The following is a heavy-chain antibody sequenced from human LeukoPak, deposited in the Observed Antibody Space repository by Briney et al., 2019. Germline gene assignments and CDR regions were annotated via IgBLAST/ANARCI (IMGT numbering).Heavy chain of an antibody. CDR3: ARAPRGGYKTYSDY. CDR1: GGSISSHY. CDR2: LYYSGST. Sequence: SETLSLTCTVSGGSISSHYWSWIRQPPGKGLEWIGYLYYSGSTNYNPSLKSRVTISVDTSKNQFSLNLTSVTTADTAVYYCARAPRGGYKTYSDYWGQGTLVTVSS. D-gene: IGHD5-24*01. V-gene: IGHV4-59*11. J-gene: IGHJ4*02.